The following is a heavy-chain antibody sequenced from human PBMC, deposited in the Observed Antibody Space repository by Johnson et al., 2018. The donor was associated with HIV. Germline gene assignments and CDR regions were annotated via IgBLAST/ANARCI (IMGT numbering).Heavy chain of an antibody. J-gene: IGHJ3*02. CDR3: ARVPYSSGWYSAFDI. CDR1: GFTFSSYW. V-gene: IGHV3-66*01. D-gene: IGHD6-19*01. CDR2: MYSGGRT. Sequence: VQLVESGGGLVQPGGSLRLSCAASGFTFSSYWMHWVRQAPGKGLVWVSVMYSGGRTYYADSVKGRFTIFRDNSKNTLYLQMNSLRAEDTAVYYCARVPYSSGWYSAFDIWGQGTMVTVSS.